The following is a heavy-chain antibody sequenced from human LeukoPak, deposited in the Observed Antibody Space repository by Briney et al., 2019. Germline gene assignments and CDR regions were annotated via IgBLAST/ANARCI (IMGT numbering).Heavy chain of an antibody. V-gene: IGHV4-4*07. CDR1: GGSISSYY. D-gene: IGHD2-15*01. Sequence: SETLSLTCSVSGGSISSYYWSWIRQPAGKGLEWIGRLDTSGSTKYNPSLESRVTVSVDTSKNQFSLKLSSVTAADTAVYYCARATINCSGGSCSLYYFDYWGQGTLVTVSS. CDR3: ARATINCSGGSCSLYYFDY. CDR2: LDTSGST. J-gene: IGHJ4*02.